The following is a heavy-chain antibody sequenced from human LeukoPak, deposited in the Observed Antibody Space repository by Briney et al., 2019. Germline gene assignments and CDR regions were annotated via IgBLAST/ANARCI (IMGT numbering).Heavy chain of an antibody. CDR3: ARQWAPHIVVVPAAAFDI. D-gene: IGHD2-2*01. CDR1: GYSISSGYY. J-gene: IGHJ3*02. Sequence: PSETLSLTCAVSGYSISSGYYWGWIRQPPGKGLEWIGSIYHSGSTYCNPSLKSRVTISVDTSKNQFSLKLSSVTAADTAVYCCARQWAPHIVVVPAAAFDIWGQGTMVTVSS. CDR2: IYHSGST. V-gene: IGHV4-38-2*01.